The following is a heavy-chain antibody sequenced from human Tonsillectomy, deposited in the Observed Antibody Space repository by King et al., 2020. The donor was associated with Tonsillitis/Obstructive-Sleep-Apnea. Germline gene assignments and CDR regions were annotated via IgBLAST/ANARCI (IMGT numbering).Heavy chain of an antibody. Sequence: VQLQESGPGLVKPSETLSLTCTVSGGPISSYYWSWIRQPPGKGLEWIGYIYYSGSTNYNPSLKSRVTISVDTSKNQFSLKLSSVTAADTAVYYCASGRYFDSFDYWGQGTLVTVSS. CDR1: GGPISSYY. J-gene: IGHJ4*02. D-gene: IGHD3-9*01. CDR3: ASGRYFDSFDY. V-gene: IGHV4-59*08. CDR2: IYYSGST.